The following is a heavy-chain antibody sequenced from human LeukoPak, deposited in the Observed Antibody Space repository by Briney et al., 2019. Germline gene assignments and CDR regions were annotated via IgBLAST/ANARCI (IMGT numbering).Heavy chain of an antibody. J-gene: IGHJ4*02. CDR2: ISGSGGST. CDR1: GFTFSSYA. Sequence: GGSLRLSCVVSGFTFSSYAMYWVRQAPGKGLEWVSGISGSGGSTYFADSVKGRFTISRDNSKNTLYLQMNSLRAEDTAVYYCAKECFPGKEWLEVIDYWGQGTLVTVSS. D-gene: IGHD3-3*01. CDR3: AKECFPGKEWLEVIDY. V-gene: IGHV3-23*01.